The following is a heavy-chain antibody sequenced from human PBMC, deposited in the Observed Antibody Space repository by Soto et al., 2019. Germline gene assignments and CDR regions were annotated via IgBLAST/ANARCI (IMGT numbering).Heavy chain of an antibody. J-gene: IGHJ6*02. CDR2: IIRGGTRV. CDR1: GFPFSSDW. CDR3: ARERTSKGGMDI. Sequence: EVQLVESGGGLVPPGGSLRLSCAASGFPFSSDWMNWVRQSPGKGLTWVSRIIRGGTRVSYADSVKGRFIITRDNAKNTLYLEMHSLTADDTAVYYCARERTSKGGMDIWGQGTTVTVSS. V-gene: IGHV3-74*01.